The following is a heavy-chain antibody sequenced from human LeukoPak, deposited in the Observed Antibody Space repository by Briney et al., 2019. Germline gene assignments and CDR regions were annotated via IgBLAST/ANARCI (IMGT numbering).Heavy chain of an antibody. J-gene: IGHJ6*02. Sequence: GESLRLSCAASGFTFSSYSMNWVRQAPGKGLEWVSYISSSSSTIYYADSVKGRFTISRDNAKNSLSLQMNSLRDEDTAVYYCARDKGVVPTMDVWGQGTTVTVSS. CDR1: GFTFSSYS. V-gene: IGHV3-48*02. D-gene: IGHD2-2*01. CDR3: ARDKGVVPTMDV. CDR2: ISSSSSTI.